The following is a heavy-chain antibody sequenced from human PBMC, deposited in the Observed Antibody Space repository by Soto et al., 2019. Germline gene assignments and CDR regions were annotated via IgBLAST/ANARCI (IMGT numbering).Heavy chain of an antibody. CDR3: ARDGGDSSSRKGYYYYGMDV. CDR1: GYTFTSYG. J-gene: IGHJ6*02. D-gene: IGHD6-13*01. Sequence: ASVKVSCKASGYTFTSYGISWVRQAPGQGLEWMGWISAYNGNTNYAQKLQGRVTMTTDTSTSTAYMELRSLRSDDTAVYYCARDGGDSSSRKGYYYYGMDVWGQGTTVTVSS. V-gene: IGHV1-18*01. CDR2: ISAYNGNT.